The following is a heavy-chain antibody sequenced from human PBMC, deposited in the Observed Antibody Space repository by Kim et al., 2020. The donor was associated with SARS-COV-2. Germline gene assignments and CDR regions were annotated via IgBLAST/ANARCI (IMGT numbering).Heavy chain of an antibody. CDR2: ISYDGRNT. J-gene: IGHJ6*02. Sequence: GGSLRLSCAASGLNFDNSAMNWVRQTPGKGLEWVAVISYDGRNTYYADSVKGRFTISRHNAKSTLYLEIKSLRVEDTALYYCARGNYYESMSLSDYYNGMDVWGQGTTVTVSS. V-gene: IGHV3-30-3*01. D-gene: IGHD3-22*01. CDR3: ARGNYYESMSLSDYYNGMDV. CDR1: GLNFDNSA.